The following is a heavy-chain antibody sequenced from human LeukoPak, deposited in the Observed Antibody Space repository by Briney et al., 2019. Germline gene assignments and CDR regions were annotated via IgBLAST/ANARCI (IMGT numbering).Heavy chain of an antibody. V-gene: IGHV3-21*01. CDR1: GFTFSSYS. J-gene: IGHJ4*02. CDR3: ARLMVRGVIILDY. Sequence: GGSLRLSCAASGFTFSSYSMNWVRQAPGKGLEWVSSISSSSYIYYADSVKGRFTISRDNAKNSLYLQMNSLRAEDTAVYYCARLMVRGVIILDYWGQGTLVTVSS. D-gene: IGHD3-10*01. CDR2: ISSSSYI.